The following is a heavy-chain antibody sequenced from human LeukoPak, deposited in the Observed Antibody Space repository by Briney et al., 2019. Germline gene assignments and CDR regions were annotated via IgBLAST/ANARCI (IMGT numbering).Heavy chain of an antibody. J-gene: IGHJ4*02. Sequence: SETLSLTCIVSGGSISTFYWSWLRQPPGKGLEWLGYIHYSGSTNYNPSLKSRVTISVDTSRNQFSLKLSSVTAADTAVYYCARGVGYNYGLYYFDYWGQGTLVPVSS. D-gene: IGHD5-24*01. CDR1: GGSISTFY. CDR2: IHYSGST. V-gene: IGHV4-59*01. CDR3: ARGVGYNYGLYYFDY.